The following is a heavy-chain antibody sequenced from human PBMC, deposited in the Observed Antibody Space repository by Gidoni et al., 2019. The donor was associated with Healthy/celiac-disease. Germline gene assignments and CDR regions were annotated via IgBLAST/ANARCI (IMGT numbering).Heavy chain of an antibody. CDR1: GFTFSSYA. CDR3: AKAGGPRVATIFRTVTTYAPFGY. J-gene: IGHJ4*02. D-gene: IGHD5-12*01. V-gene: IGHV3-23*01. CDR2: ISGSGGST. Sequence: EVQLLESGGGLVQPGGSLRLSCAASGFTFSSYAMSWVRQAPGKGLEWVSAISGSGGSTYYADSVKGRFTISRDNSKNTLYLQMNSLRAEDTAVYYCAKAGGPRVATIFRTVTTYAPFGYWGQGTLVTVSS.